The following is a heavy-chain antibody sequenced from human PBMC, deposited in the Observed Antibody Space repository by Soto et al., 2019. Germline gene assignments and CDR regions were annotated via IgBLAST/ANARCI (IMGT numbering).Heavy chain of an antibody. Sequence: PGESLKISCKGSGYSFTSYWIGWVRQMPGKGLEWMGIIYPGDSDTRYSPSFQGQVTISADKSISTAYLQWSSLKASDTAMYYCARRRYCSSTSCYLGDDAFDIWGQGTMVTVSS. J-gene: IGHJ3*02. CDR1: GYSFTSYW. CDR2: IYPGDSDT. CDR3: ARRRYCSSTSCYLGDDAFDI. D-gene: IGHD2-2*01. V-gene: IGHV5-51*01.